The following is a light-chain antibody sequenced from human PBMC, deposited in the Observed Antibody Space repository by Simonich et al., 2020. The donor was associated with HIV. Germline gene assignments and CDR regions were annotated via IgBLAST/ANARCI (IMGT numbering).Light chain of an antibody. CDR2: AAS. CDR3: QQYYSYPRT. V-gene: IGKV1-8*01. J-gene: IGKJ1*01. CDR1: QGFISY. Sequence: AIRMTQSPSSLSASTGDRVTITCRASQGFISYLSVLQQKPGKAPKLLIYAASTLQSGVPSRFSGSGSGTDFTLTISCLQSEDFATYYCQQYYSYPRTFGQGTKVEIK.